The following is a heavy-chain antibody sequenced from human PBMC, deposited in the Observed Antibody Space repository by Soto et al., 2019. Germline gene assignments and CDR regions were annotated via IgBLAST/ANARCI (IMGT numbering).Heavy chain of an antibody. V-gene: IGHV3-7*01. CDR3: VRGHGWFDP. CDR1: GFRYRDHW. CDR2: IHPDLSDI. J-gene: IGHJ5*02. Sequence: EVQVVESGGGLVQPGESVRLSCAASGFRYRDHWMSWVRQAPGKGPEWVANIHPDLSDISYVDSVKGRFTISRDNAKNSVYLQMHSLRVEDTAIYYCVRGHGWFDPWGQGALVTVSS.